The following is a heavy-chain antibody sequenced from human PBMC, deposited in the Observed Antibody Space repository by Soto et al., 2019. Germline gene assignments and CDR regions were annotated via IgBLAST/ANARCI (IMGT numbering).Heavy chain of an antibody. V-gene: IGHV6-1*01. CDR3: ARDVLRFLEWFRLDGMDV. D-gene: IGHD3-3*01. J-gene: IGHJ6*02. CDR2: TYYRSKWYN. Sequence: SQTLSLTCAISGDSASSNSAAWNWIRQSPSRGLEWLGRTYYRSKWYNDYAVSVKSRITINPDTSKNQFSLQLNSVTPEDTAVYYCARDVLRFLEWFRLDGMDVWGQGTTVTVSS. CDR1: GDSASSNSAA.